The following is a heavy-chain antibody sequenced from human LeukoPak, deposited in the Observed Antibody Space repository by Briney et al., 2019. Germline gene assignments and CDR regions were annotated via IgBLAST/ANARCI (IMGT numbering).Heavy chain of an antibody. CDR1: GGTFSSYA. V-gene: IGHV1-69*04. D-gene: IGHD5-24*01. Sequence: ASVKVSCKSSGGTFSSYAISWVRQAPGQGVEWVGRIILILGIANYAQKFQGRVTITADKSTSTAYMELSSLRSEDTAVYYCARDTAQDGYKLDYWGQGTLVTVSS. CDR2: IILILGIA. J-gene: IGHJ4*02. CDR3: ARDTAQDGYKLDY.